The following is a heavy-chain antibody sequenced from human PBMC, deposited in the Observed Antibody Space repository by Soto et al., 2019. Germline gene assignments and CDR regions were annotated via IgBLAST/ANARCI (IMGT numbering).Heavy chain of an antibody. J-gene: IGHJ4*02. V-gene: IGHV5-51*03. Sequence: EVQLEQSGAEVKKPGESLRISCTGSGYSFTNYWIAWVRQMPGKGLEWMGTIYPDDSDTRYGPSFQGQVSISVDKSIRTAYLQSSSLKASDTAMYYCARGARVTSEPRGMTRRRNFFDYWGQGTLITVSS. CDR3: ARGARVTSEPRGMTRRRNFFDY. CDR1: GYSFTNYW. D-gene: IGHD2-21*02. CDR2: IYPDDSDT.